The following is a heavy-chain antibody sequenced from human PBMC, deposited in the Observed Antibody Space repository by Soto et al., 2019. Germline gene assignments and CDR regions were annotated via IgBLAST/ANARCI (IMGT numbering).Heavy chain of an antibody. J-gene: IGHJ3*02. D-gene: IGHD3-9*01. CDR2: ISKDGSKK. CDR1: GFMFSGFG. Sequence: PGGSLRLSCAASGFMFSGFGMHWVRQAPGKGLQWVAGISKDGSKKYYADSVKGRFTISRDNFKKTLYLQMNSLRAEDTAVYYCANPSGYYFGLGSHDEASDMWGQGTVVTVSS. CDR3: ANPSGYYFGLGSHDEASDM. V-gene: IGHV3-30*18.